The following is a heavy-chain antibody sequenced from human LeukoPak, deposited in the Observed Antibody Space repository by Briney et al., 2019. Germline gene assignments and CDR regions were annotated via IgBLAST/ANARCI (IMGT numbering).Heavy chain of an antibody. CDR3: ARSVGYYYRDFDY. CDR1: GDSISIYY. CDR2: INHSGST. J-gene: IGHJ4*02. Sequence: PSETLSLTCSVSGDSISIYYWSWIRQPPGKGLEWIGEINHSGSTNYNPSLKSRVTISVDTSKNQFSLKLSSVTAADTAVYYCARSVGYYYRDFDYWGQGTLVTVSS. V-gene: IGHV4-34*01. D-gene: IGHD3-22*01.